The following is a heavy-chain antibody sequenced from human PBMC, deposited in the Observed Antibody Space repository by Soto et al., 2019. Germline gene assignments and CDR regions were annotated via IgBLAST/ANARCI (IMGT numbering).Heavy chain of an antibody. CDR1: GFSFSSYV. J-gene: IGHJ4*02. CDR3: AKMSLGIVVVPAAIRGGTYFDY. D-gene: IGHD2-2*02. Sequence: GGSLRLSCAASGFSFSSYVMSWVRQAPGKGLEWVSAISGSGGSTYYADSVKGRFTISRDNSKNTLYLQMNSLRAEDTAVYYCAKMSLGIVVVPAAIRGGTYFDYWGQGTLVTVSS. CDR2: ISGSGGST. V-gene: IGHV3-23*01.